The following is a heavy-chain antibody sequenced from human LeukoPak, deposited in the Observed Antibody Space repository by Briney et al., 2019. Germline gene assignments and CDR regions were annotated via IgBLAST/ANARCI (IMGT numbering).Heavy chain of an antibody. D-gene: IGHD4-17*01. CDR2: ISGSGGST. CDR3: AKDFHGDYYFDY. Sequence: GGSLRLSCAASGFTFSSYAMSWVRRAPGKGLEWVSAISGSGGSTYYADSVKGRFTISRDNSKNTLYLQMNSLRAEDTAVYYCAKDFHGDYYFDYWGQGTLVTVSS. J-gene: IGHJ4*02. CDR1: GFTFSSYA. V-gene: IGHV3-23*01.